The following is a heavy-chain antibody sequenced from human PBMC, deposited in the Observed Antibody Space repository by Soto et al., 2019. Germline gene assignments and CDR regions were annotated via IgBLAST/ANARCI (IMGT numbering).Heavy chain of an antibody. CDR3: ARDRHSSPLDY. Sequence: TLSLTCTVSGGSISSGGYYWSWIRQHPGKGLEWIGYIYYSGSTYYNPSLKSRVTISVDTSKNQFSLKLSSVTAADTAVYYCARDRHSSPLDYWGQGTLVTVSA. CDR1: GGSISSGGYY. V-gene: IGHV4-31*03. J-gene: IGHJ4*02. CDR2: IYYSGST. D-gene: IGHD6-13*01.